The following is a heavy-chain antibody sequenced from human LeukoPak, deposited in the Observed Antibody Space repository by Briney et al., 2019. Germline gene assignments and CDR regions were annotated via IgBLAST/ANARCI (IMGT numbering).Heavy chain of an antibody. J-gene: IGHJ4*02. V-gene: IGHV4-4*02. CDR3: AREGGPYRPLDY. CDR2: VNLQGST. CDR1: GGSVTSTNW. Sequence: SETLSRTCGVSGGSVTSTNWWTWVRQPPGKGLEWIGEVNLQGSTNYNPSLMGRVAISVDMSENHISLQLTSVTAADTAVYYCAREGGPYRPLDYSGQGTLVTVSS.